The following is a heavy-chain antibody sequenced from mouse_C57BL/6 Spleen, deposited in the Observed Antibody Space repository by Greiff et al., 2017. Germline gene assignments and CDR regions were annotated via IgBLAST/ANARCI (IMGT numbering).Heavy chain of an antibody. CDR1: GFSLSTFGMG. Sequence: QVQLKESGPGILQPSQTLSLTCSFSGFSLSTFGMGVGWIRQPSGKGLEWLAHIWWDDDKYYNPALKSRLTISKDTSKNQVFLTIANVDTADTATYYCARISGEITTVVATRGYYAMDYWGQGTSVTVSS. CDR3: ARISGEITTVVATRGYYAMDY. CDR2: IWWDDDK. J-gene: IGHJ4*01. V-gene: IGHV8-8*01. D-gene: IGHD1-1*01.